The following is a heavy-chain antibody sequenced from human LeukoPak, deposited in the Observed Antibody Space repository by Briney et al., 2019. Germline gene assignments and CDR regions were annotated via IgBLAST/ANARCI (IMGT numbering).Heavy chain of an antibody. CDR2: ISYDGSNK. J-gene: IGHJ4*02. Sequence: GGSLRLSCAASGFTFSSYAMHWVRQAPGKGLEWVAVISYDGSNKYYADSVKGRFTISRDNSKNTLYLQMNSLRAEDTAVYYCARGYYDSSGYPDCFGYWGQGTLVTVSS. CDR1: GFTFSSYA. D-gene: IGHD3-22*01. CDR3: ARGYYDSSGYPDCFGY. V-gene: IGHV3-30*04.